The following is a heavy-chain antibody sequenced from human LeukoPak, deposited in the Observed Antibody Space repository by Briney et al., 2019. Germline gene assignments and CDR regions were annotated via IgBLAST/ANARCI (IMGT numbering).Heavy chain of an antibody. J-gene: IGHJ4*02. D-gene: IGHD2-8*02. CDR1: GDSVSSNSAA. CDR3: ARDQIYCTGGYCYFEF. Sequence: SQTLSLTCAISGDSVSSNSAAWNWIRQSPSRGLEWLGRTYYRSKWYNDYAVSVKSRTTINPDTSKNQFSLQLNSVTPEDTAVYYCARDQIYCTGGYCYFEFWGQGTLVTVSS. V-gene: IGHV6-1*01. CDR2: TYYRSKWYN.